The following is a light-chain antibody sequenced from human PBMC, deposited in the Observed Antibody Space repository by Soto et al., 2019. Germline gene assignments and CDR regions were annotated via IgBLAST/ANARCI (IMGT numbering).Light chain of an antibody. CDR1: QSVSSY. V-gene: IGKV3-11*01. J-gene: IGKJ4*01. Sequence: EIVLTQSPATLSLSPGVRATLSCRASQSVSSYLTCYQQKPGNAPRLLIYDASHRATAIPARFSGSGSGTDFTLTISSLEPEDFAVYYCQQRSNWPLTFGGGTKVAIK. CDR2: DAS. CDR3: QQRSNWPLT.